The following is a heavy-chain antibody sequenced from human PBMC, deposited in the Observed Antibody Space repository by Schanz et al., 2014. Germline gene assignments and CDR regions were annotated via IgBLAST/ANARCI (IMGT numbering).Heavy chain of an antibody. CDR1: GGTFSSFG. J-gene: IGHJ4*01. Sequence: QVQLVQSGAEVKKPGSSVKVSCKASGGTFSSFGINWVRQAPGQGLEWMGWINTHTGNPTYAQGFTGRFVFSLDTSVSTAYLQISSLKAEDTAAYYCTTETIAMAGTFSIWGHGTLVTVSS. V-gene: IGHV7-4-1*02. CDR3: TTETIAMAGTFSI. D-gene: IGHD6-19*01. CDR2: INTHTGNP.